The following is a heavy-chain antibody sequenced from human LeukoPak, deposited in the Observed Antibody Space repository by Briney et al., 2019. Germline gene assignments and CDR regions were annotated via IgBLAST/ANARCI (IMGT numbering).Heavy chain of an antibody. CDR3: ARDPYSGGYGPYYYYYMDV. Sequence: GGSLRLSCAASGFTFSSYEMNWVRRAPGKGRGGVSYIISSGSTIYYADSVKGRFTISRDNAENSLYLQMNSLRDEDTAVYYCARDPYSGGYGPYYYYYMDVWGKGTTVTISS. CDR2: IISSGSTI. CDR1: GFTFSSYE. D-gene: IGHD1-26*01. V-gene: IGHV3-48*03. J-gene: IGHJ6*03.